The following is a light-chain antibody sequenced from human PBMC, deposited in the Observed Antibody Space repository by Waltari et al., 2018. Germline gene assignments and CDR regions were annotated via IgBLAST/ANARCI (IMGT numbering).Light chain of an antibody. CDR3: QQYYSYPYT. J-gene: IGKJ2*01. CDR2: AAS. V-gene: IGKV1-8*01. Sequence: AIRMTQSPSSLPASTGDRVPITCLASQGISSYLAWYQQKPGKAPKLLIYAASTLQSGVPSRFSGSGSGTDFTLTISCLQSEDFATYYCQQYYSYPYTFGQGTKLEIK. CDR1: QGISSY.